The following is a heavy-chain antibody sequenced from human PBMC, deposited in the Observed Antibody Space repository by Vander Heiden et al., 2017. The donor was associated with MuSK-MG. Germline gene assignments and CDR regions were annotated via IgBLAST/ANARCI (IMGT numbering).Heavy chain of an antibody. J-gene: IGHJ2*01. CDR2: INHSGST. D-gene: IGHD3-10*01. CDR1: GGSFSGYY. V-gene: IGHV4-34*02. Sequence: QVQLQQWGAGLLKPSETLSLTCAVYGGSFSGYYWSWIRQPPGKGLEWIGEINHSGSTNYNPSLKSRVSILIDTSKNHLSLNLSSVTAADTAVYYCASQPGRVDLWGRGTLVTVSS. CDR3: ASQPGRVDL.